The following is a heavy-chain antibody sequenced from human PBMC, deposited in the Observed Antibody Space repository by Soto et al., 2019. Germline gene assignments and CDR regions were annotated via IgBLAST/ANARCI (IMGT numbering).Heavy chain of an antibody. J-gene: IGHJ4*02. CDR3: ARDSGAYGAHFDH. CDR1: GFTVSDSY. Sequence: PGGSLRLSCAASGFTVSDSYMIWVRQAPGKGLEWVSLIYSGGTTYFPDPVKGRFALSRDSAKNTLFLQLNSLRVDDTAVYFCARDSGAYGAHFDHWGQGTLVTVSS. V-gene: IGHV3-53*01. CDR2: IYSGGTT. D-gene: IGHD4-17*01.